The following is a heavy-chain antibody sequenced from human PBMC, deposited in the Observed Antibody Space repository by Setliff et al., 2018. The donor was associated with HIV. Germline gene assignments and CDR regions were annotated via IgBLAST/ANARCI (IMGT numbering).Heavy chain of an antibody. J-gene: IGHJ5*02. D-gene: IGHD2-2*01. CDR2: VHKSGNT. V-gene: IGHV4-59*10. CDR1: NGSFSGYY. CDR3: ARDMEDFGVLPSAPFDP. Sequence: SETLSLTCAVYNGSFSGYYWTWVRQSPGKGLEWIGRVHKSGNTDYNPFLKGRVTMSVDTSKNQFFLKLTSMTAADTAIYYCARDMEDFGVLPSAPFDPWGRGTLVTSPQ.